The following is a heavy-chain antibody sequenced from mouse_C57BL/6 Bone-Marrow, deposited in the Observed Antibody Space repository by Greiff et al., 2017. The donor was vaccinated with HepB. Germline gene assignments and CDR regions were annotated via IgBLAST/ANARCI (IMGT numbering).Heavy chain of an antibody. J-gene: IGHJ2*01. V-gene: IGHV1-69*01. CDR2: IDPSDSYT. D-gene: IGHD2-3*01. CDR1: GYTFTSYW. CDR3: ARGRWLLNL. Sequence: QVQLQQPGAELVMPGASVKLSCKASGYTFTSYWMHWVKQRPGQGLEWIGEIDPSDSYTNYNQKFKGKSTLTVDKSSSTAYMQLSSLTSEDSAVYYCARGRWLLNLWGQGTTLTVSS.